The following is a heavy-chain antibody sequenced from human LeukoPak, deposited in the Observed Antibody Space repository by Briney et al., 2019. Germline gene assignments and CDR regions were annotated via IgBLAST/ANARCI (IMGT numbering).Heavy chain of an antibody. CDR2: ISSTSGSTI. D-gene: IGHD2-2*01. CDR3: ARRYRSSTSCLLDY. J-gene: IGHJ4*02. CDR1: GFTFSSYE. Sequence: GGSLRLSCAASGFTFSSYEMNWVRQAPGKGLEWVSYISSTSGSTIYYADSVKGRFTISRDNAKNSLYLRMNSRRAEDTAVYYCARRYRSSTSCLLDYWGQGTLVTVSS. V-gene: IGHV3-48*03.